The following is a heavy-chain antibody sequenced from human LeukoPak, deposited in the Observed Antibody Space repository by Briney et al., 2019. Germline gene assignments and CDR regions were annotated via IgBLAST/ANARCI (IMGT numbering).Heavy chain of an antibody. V-gene: IGHV4-34*01. D-gene: IGHD3-10*01. CDR1: GGSFSGYY. Sequence: SETLSLTCAVYGGSFSGYYWSWIRQPPGKGLEWIGEINHSGSTNYNPSLKSRVTISVDTSKNQFSLKLSSVTAADTAVYYCARQSGDFDYWGQGTLVTVSS. CDR3: ARQSGDFDY. CDR2: INHSGST. J-gene: IGHJ4*02.